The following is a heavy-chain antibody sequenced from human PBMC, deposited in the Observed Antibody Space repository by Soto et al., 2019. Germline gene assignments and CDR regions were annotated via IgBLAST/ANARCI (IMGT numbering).Heavy chain of an antibody. D-gene: IGHD3-22*01. CDR1: GFTFSSYG. CDR2: ISYDGSNK. CDR3: AKEKVRSGYYDSSGYYYYFDY. J-gene: IGHJ4*02. Sequence: GGSLRLSCAASGFTFSSYGMHWVRQAPGKGLEWVAVISYDGSNKYYADSVKGRFTISRDNSKNTLYLQMNSLRAEDTAVYYCAKEKVRSGYYDSSGYYYYFDYWGQGTLVTVSS. V-gene: IGHV3-30*18.